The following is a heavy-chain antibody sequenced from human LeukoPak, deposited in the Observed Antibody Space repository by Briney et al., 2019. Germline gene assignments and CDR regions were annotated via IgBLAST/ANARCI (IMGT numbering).Heavy chain of an antibody. CDR3: ARGRFSGSGWYFSRKDDY. D-gene: IGHD6-19*01. Sequence: SETLSLACAVCGRPFNVYYGRWLPQPRGKGLEWLGDINHSESTNYNPSLKSRVTISVDTSKTQFSLKLSSVTAADTAVYYCARGRFSGSGWYFSRKDDYWGQGTLVTVSS. V-gene: IGHV4-34*01. CDR2: INHSEST. J-gene: IGHJ4*02. CDR1: GRPFNVYY.